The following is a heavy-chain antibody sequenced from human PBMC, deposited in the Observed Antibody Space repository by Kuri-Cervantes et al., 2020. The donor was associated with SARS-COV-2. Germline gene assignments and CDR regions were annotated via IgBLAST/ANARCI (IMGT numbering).Heavy chain of an antibody. CDR2: IYTSGNT. CDR3: ARGRYSSYYYYYMDV. CDR1: GGSISSYY. D-gene: IGHD6-19*01. J-gene: IGHJ6*03. Sequence: SETLSLTCTVSGGSISSYYWSWIRQPAGKGLEWIGRIYTSGNTNYNPSLKSRVTMSVDTSKNQLSLKVSSVTAADTAVYYCARGRYSSYYYYYMDVWGKGTTVTVSS. V-gene: IGHV4-4*07.